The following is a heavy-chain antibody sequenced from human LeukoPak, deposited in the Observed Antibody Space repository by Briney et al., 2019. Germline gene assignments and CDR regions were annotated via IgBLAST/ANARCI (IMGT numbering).Heavy chain of an antibody. Sequence: ASVKVSFKASGYTFTGYYMHWVRQAPGQGLEWMGWVNPNSGGTNYAQKFQGRVTMTRDTSISTAYMELSRLRSDDTAVYYCASTYRGYSSGYQGFDYWGQGTLVTVSS. CDR2: VNPNSGGT. CDR1: GYTFTGYY. CDR3: ASTYRGYSSGYQGFDY. J-gene: IGHJ4*02. V-gene: IGHV1-2*02. D-gene: IGHD3-22*01.